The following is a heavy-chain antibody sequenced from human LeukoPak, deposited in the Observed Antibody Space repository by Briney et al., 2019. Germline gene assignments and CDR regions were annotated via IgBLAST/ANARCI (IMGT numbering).Heavy chain of an antibody. V-gene: IGHV3-9*01. D-gene: IGHD3-22*01. CDR3: AKASRSGYVSSGYRLGYDAFDI. CDR1: RFTFDDYA. CDR2: ISWTSGSI. J-gene: IGHJ3*02. Sequence: GRSLRLSCAASRFTFDDYAMHWVRQAPGKGLDWVSGISWTSGSIGYADSVKGRFTISRDNAKNSLYLQMNSLRAEDTALYYCAKASRSGYVSSGYRLGYDAFDIWGQGTMVTVSS.